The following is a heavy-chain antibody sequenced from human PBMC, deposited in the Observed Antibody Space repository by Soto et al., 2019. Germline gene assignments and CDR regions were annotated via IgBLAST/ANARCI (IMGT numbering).Heavy chain of an antibody. J-gene: IGHJ3*02. CDR1: GGSISSYY. CDR2: IYYSGST. V-gene: IGHV4-59*08. D-gene: IGHD2-21*01. CDR3: ARIPGIGYSFGIQWPGDAFDI. Sequence: SETLSLTCTVSGGSISSYYWSWIRQPPGKGLEWIGYIYYSGSTNYNPSLKSRVTISVDTSKNQFSLKLSSVTAADTAVYYCARIPGIGYSFGIQWPGDAFDIWGQGTMVTVSS.